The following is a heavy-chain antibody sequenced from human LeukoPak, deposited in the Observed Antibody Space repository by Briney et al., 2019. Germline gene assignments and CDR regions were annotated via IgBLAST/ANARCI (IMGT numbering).Heavy chain of an antibody. Sequence: SETLSLTCTVSGGSISSYYWSWIRQHPGKGLEWIGYIYYSGSTYYNPSLKSRVTISVDTSKNQFSLKLSSVTAADTAVYYCARETLYYYYYGMDVWGQGTTVTVSS. CDR2: IYYSGST. V-gene: IGHV4-59*06. D-gene: IGHD5-24*01. CDR3: ARETLYYYYYGMDV. CDR1: GGSISSYY. J-gene: IGHJ6*02.